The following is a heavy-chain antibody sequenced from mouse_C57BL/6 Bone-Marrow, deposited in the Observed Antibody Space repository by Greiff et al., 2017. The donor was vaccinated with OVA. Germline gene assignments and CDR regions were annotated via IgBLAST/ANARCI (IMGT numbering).Heavy chain of an antibody. CDR1: GYTFTSYW. Sequence: VQLQQPGTELVKPGASVKLSCKASGYTFTSYWMHWVKQRPGQGLEWIGNINPSNGGTNYNEKFKSKATLTVDKSSSTAYMQLSSLTSEDSAVYYCAREDYYGSRSPWFAYWGQGTLVTGSA. D-gene: IGHD1-1*01. V-gene: IGHV1-53*01. CDR3: AREDYYGSRSPWFAY. J-gene: IGHJ3*01. CDR2: INPSNGGT.